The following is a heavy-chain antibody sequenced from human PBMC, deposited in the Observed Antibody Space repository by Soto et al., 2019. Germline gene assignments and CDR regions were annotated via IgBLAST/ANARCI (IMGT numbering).Heavy chain of an antibody. CDR3: AKDVVDDSSGYLDY. J-gene: IGHJ4*02. D-gene: IGHD3-22*01. CDR1: GGTFSSYA. Sequence: GASVKVSCKASGGTFSSYAISWVRQAPGQGLEWMGGIIPIFGTANYAQKFQGRVTITADESTSTAYMELSSLRSEDTAVYYCAKDVVDDSSGYLDYWGQGTLVTVSS. CDR2: IIPIFGTA. V-gene: IGHV1-69*13.